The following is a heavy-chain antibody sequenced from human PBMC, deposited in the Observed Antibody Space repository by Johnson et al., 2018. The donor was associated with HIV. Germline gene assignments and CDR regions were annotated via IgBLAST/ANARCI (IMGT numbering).Heavy chain of an antibody. J-gene: IGHJ3*02. V-gene: IGHV3-64*01. CDR1: FTFSSYA. CDR2: ISSNGGST. CDR3: ATSTVSDSSSWYHLEMAFDI. Sequence: FTFSSYAMHWVRQAPGKGLEYVSAISSNGGSTYYANSVKGRFTISRDNSKNTLYLQMGSLRAEDMAVYYCATSTVSDSSSWYHLEMAFDIWGQGTMVTVSS. D-gene: IGHD6-13*01.